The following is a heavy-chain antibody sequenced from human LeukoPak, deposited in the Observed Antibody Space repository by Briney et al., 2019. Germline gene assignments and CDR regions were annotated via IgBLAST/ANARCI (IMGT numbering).Heavy chain of an antibody. J-gene: IGHJ6*03. V-gene: IGHV3-30*02. Sequence: GGSLRLSCAASGFTFSSYGMHWVRQAPGKGLEWVAFIRYDGSNKYYADSVKGRFTISRDNSKNTLYLQMNSLRAEDTAVYYCAKGSDGYKSYKYHTMDVWGKGTTVTISS. CDR2: IRYDGSNK. CDR3: AKGSDGYKSYKYHTMDV. CDR1: GFTFSSYG. D-gene: IGHD5-24*01.